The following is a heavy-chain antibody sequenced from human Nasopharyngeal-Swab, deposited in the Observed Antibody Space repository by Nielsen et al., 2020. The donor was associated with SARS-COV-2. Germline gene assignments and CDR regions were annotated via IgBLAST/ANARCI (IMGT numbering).Heavy chain of an antibody. D-gene: IGHD3-22*01. CDR2: INPSGGST. CDR1: GYTFTSYY. V-gene: IGHV1-46*01. J-gene: IGHJ5*02. CDR3: ARDVDSSGYYAWFDP. Sequence: ASVKVSCKASGYTFTSYYMHWVRQAPGQGLEWMGIINPSGGSTSYAQKFQGRVTMTRDTSTSTVYMELSSLRSEDTAVHYCARDVDSSGYYAWFDPWGQGTLVTVSS.